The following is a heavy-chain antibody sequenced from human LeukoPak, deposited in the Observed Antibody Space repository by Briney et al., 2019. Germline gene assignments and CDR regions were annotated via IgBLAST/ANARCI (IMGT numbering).Heavy chain of an antibody. CDR3: AALVGPTKAIDY. V-gene: IGHV4-59*01. CDR2: IFCSGSTTYS. Sequence: SETLSLTCTVSGGSINSYYWSWIRQPPGKGLEWIEYIFCSGSTTYSKYNPSLKSRVTISVDTSKNQFSLRLTSVTAADTAVYYCAALVGPTKAIDYWGQGTLVTVSS. CDR1: GGSINSYY. J-gene: IGHJ4*02. D-gene: IGHD1-26*01.